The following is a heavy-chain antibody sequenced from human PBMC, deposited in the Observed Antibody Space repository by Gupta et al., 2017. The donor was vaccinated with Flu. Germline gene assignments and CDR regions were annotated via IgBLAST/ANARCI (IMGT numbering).Heavy chain of an antibody. CDR3: EKPLNVEDSSGWYDWLAP. CDR2: MSGSGGST. CDR1: LFTFSSYA. V-gene: IGHV3-23*01. Sequence: EVQLLESGGGLVQPGGSLRLSCAASLFTFSSYAMSWVRQAPGKGLEWVSAMSGSGGSTYYADSVKGRGTIARDNSKKTLERQMATLRAEEAVVYDCEKPLNVEDSSGWYDWLAPGGQGTIVTVCS. J-gene: IGHJ5*02. D-gene: IGHD6-19*01.